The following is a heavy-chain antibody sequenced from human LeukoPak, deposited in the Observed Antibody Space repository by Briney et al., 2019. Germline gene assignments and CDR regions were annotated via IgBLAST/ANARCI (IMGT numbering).Heavy chain of an antibody. CDR3: ARDGPLTYFGGGYMDV. CDR2: IYYRGIT. J-gene: IGHJ6*03. CDR1: GGSISSSSYY. Sequence: PSETLSLTCTVSGGSISSSSYYWGWIRRPPGKGLEWIGSIYYRGITYYNPSLKSRVTISVDTSKDQFSLKLSSVTAADTAVYYCARDGPLTYFGGGYMDVWGRGTTVTVSS. V-gene: IGHV4-39*07. D-gene: IGHD3-3*01.